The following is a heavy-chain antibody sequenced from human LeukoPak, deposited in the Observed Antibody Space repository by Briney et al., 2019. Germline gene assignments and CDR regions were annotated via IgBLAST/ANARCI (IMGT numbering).Heavy chain of an antibody. J-gene: IGHJ5*02. CDR2: IYDRGST. V-gene: IGHV4-59*11. CDR3: AKIEVGRFDP. Sequence: SEALSLTCTVTGASISSHYWCWIRQTPGTGLEWIGDIYDRGSTTYNPSLKSRVSISVDTSRNQFSLNLRSVTAADTAVYYCAKIEVGRFDPWGQGTLVTVSS. D-gene: IGHD1-26*01. CDR1: GASISSHY.